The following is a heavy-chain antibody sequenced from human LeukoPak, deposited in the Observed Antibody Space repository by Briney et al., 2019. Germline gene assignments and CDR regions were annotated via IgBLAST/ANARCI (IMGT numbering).Heavy chain of an antibody. D-gene: IGHD3-10*01. CDR1: GGSISSYY. Sequence: SETLSLTCTVSGGSISSYYWSWIRQPPGKGLEWIGYIYYSGSTNYNPSLKSRVTISVDTSKNQFSLKLSSVTAADTAVYYCARERWGFSSHYFDYWGQGTLVTVSS. V-gene: IGHV4-59*01. CDR3: ARERWGFSSHYFDY. CDR2: IYYSGST. J-gene: IGHJ4*02.